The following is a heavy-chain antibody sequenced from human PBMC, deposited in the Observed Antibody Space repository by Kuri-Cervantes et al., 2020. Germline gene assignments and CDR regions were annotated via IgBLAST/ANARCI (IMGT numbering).Heavy chain of an antibody. J-gene: IGHJ4*02. CDR2: INGDGGST. CDR3: AKDGDHHIAAAGTVRLPSDY. V-gene: IGHV3-74*01. Sequence: GESLKISCAASGFAFSPYWMHWVRQAPGKGLVWVARINGDGGSTSYVDSVEGRFTVSRDNSKNTLYLQMNSLRAEDTAVYYCAKDGDHHIAAAGTVRLPSDYWGQGTLVTVSS. CDR1: GFAFSPYW. D-gene: IGHD6-13*01.